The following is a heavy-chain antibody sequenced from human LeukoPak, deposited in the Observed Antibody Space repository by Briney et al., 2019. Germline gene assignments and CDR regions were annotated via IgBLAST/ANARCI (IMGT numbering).Heavy chain of an antibody. CDR1: GFTFSSYW. Sequence: QTGGSLRLSCAASGFTFSSYWMSWVRQAPGKGLEWVANIKEDGSEKYYVDSVKGRFTISRDNAKNSLYLQMNSLRDEDTAVYYCARIPGGYYYAMDVWGQGTTVTVSS. D-gene: IGHD3-16*01. J-gene: IGHJ6*02. CDR3: ARIPGGYYYAMDV. CDR2: IKEDGSEK. V-gene: IGHV3-7*01.